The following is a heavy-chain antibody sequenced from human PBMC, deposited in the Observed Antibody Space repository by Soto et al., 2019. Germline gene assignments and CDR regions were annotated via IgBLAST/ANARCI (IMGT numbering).Heavy chain of an antibody. CDR1: GYTFTSYY. J-gene: IGHJ6*02. CDR2: INPSGGST. D-gene: IGHD2-15*01. V-gene: IGHV1-46*01. Sequence: VQLVQSGAEVKKPGASVKVSCKASGYTFTSYYMHWVRQAPGQGLEWMGIINPSGGSTSYAQKFQGRVTMTRDTSTSTVYMELSSLRSEDTAVYYCARDRGVVVAATPSGMDVWGQGTTVTVSS. CDR3: ARDRGVVVAATPSGMDV.